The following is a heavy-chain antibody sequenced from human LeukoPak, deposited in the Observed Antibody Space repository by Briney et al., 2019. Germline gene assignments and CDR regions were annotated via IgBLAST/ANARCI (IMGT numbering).Heavy chain of an antibody. D-gene: IGHD6-19*01. CDR1: GYTFTSYY. V-gene: IGHV1-46*01. CDR3: ARDAAVAGTYYYYYMDV. Sequence: ASVKVSCKASGYTFTSYYMHWVRQAPGQGLEWMGIINPSGGSTSYAQKFQGRVTMTRDMSTSTVYMELSSLRAEDTAVYYCARDAAVAGTYYYYYMDVWGKGTTVTVSS. J-gene: IGHJ6*03. CDR2: INPSGGST.